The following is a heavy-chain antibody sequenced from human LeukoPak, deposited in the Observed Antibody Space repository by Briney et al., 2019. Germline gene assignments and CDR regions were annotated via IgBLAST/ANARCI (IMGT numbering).Heavy chain of an antibody. CDR1: GFTFSSYS. V-gene: IGHV3-21*06. J-gene: IGHJ4*02. Sequence: GGSLRLSCAASGFTFSSYSMNWVRQAPGKGLEWVSSISTGSNHIFYADSVKGRFTISRENAKNSLYLQMNSLRAEDTAVYYCARRDSGGYCFDYWGQGTLVTVSS. CDR2: ISTGSNHI. D-gene: IGHD3-22*01. CDR3: ARRDSGGYCFDY.